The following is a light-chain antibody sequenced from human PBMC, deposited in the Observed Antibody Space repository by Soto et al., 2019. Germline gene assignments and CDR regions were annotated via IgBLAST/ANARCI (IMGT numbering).Light chain of an antibody. CDR1: QSVSST. CDR2: GAS. J-gene: IGKJ1*01. Sequence: EIVMTQSPATLSVSPGERATLSCRASQSVSSTLAWYQHKPGQAPRLLIYGASTRATGIPARFSGSGSGTEFILTISSLQSEDFAVYYCQQYNNWPWTFGQGTKVEIK. CDR3: QQYNNWPWT. V-gene: IGKV3-15*01.